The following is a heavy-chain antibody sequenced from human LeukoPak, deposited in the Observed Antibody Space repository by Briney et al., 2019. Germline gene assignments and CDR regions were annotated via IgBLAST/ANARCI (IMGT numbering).Heavy chain of an antibody. Sequence: SQTLSLTCAISGGSVSSNSAAWNWIRQSPSRGLEWLGRTYYRSKWYNDYAVSVKSRITINPDTSKNQFSLQLNSVTPEDTAVYYCARSSVVVVAATYDTYNWFDPWGQGTLVTVSS. CDR2: TYYRSKWYN. V-gene: IGHV6-1*01. CDR1: GGSVSSNSAA. CDR3: ARSSVVVVAATYDTYNWFDP. J-gene: IGHJ5*02. D-gene: IGHD2-15*01.